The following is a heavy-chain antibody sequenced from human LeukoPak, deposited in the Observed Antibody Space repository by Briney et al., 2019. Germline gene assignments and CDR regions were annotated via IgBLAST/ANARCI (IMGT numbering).Heavy chain of an antibody. CDR2: ISSSSSTI. CDR3: AREDQRYDFWSGYYDFDY. D-gene: IGHD3-3*01. J-gene: IGHJ4*02. Sequence: GGSLTLSSAASGFTFSSYSMNWVRQAPGKGLEWVSYISSSSSTIYYGDSVKGRFTISRDNAKNSLYLQRNSLRAEDTAVYYCAREDQRYDFWSGYYDFDYWGQGTLDIDSS. CDR1: GFTFSSYS. V-gene: IGHV3-48*01.